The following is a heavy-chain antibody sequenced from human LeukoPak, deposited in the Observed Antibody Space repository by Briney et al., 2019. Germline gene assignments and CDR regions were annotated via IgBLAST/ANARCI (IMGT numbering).Heavy chain of an antibody. CDR3: ARDVYYYSAGDHYLEH. CDR1: GGSISSYY. D-gene: IGHD3-10*01. CDR2: MYHSGST. Sequence: SETLSLTCTVSGGSISSYYWSWTRRPPGKGLEWIGYMYHSGSTNYNPPLKRRVTIPVKTPKNQFSLKRSQVAASDPAVFFFARDVYYYSAGDHYLEHWGERTLVTLSS. J-gene: IGHJ4*02. V-gene: IGHV4-59*12.